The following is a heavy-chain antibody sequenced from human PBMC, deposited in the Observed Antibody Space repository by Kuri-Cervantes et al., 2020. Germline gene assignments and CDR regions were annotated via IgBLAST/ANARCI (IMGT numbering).Heavy chain of an antibody. CDR3: ARGATDERRYYYYYMDV. V-gene: IGHV4-59*02. D-gene: IGHD1-1*01. CDR1: GGSVSHYY. CDR2: IYNNGST. Sequence: SETLSLTCTVSGGSVSHYYWSWIRQPPGKGLEYIGYIYNNGSTNYNPSLESRVTISVDMSKSQFSLQLTSVTAADTAVHYCARGATDERRYYYYYMDVWGRGTTVTVSS. J-gene: IGHJ6*03.